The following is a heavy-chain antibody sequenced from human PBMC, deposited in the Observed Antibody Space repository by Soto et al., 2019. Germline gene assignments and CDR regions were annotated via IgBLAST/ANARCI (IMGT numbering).Heavy chain of an antibody. D-gene: IGHD3-3*01. CDR2: IHYSGST. CDR1: GGSISSYY. Sequence: RSETLSLTCTVSGGSISSYYWSWIRQSPGKGLEWIGYIHYSGSTKSNPSLKSRVTISVDTSRNQVSLKLSSVTAADSAVYFCARAIYQLLHPYYYGMDVWGQGTTVSVSS. CDR3: ARAIYQLLHPYYYGMDV. J-gene: IGHJ6*02. V-gene: IGHV4-59*01.